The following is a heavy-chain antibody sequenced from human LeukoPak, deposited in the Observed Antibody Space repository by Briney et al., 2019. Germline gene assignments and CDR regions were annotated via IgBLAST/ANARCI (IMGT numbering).Heavy chain of an antibody. CDR1: GYTFTSYD. J-gene: IGHJ5*02. D-gene: IGHD6-19*01. V-gene: IGHV1-8*01. CDR2: MNPNSGNT. Sequence: ASVKVSCKASGYTFTSYDINWVRQATGQGLEWMGWMNPNSGNTGYAQKFQGRVTMTRNTSISTAYMELSSLRSEDTAVYYCARPHWTSVAGDNWFDPWGQGTLVTVSS. CDR3: ARPHWTSVAGDNWFDP.